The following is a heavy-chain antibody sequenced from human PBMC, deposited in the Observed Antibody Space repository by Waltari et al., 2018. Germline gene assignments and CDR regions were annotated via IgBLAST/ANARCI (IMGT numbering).Heavy chain of an antibody. CDR1: GGTFSSYA. V-gene: IGHV1-69*08. CDR2: IIPIFGTA. Sequence: QVQLVQSGAEVKKPGSSVKVSCKASGGTFSSYAISWVRQAPGQGLEWMGRIIPIFGTANYAQKFQGRVTITADKSMSTAYMELSSLRSEDTAVYYCARDRIAAAGSYWYFDLWGRGTLVTVSS. CDR3: ARDRIAAAGSYWYFDL. J-gene: IGHJ2*01. D-gene: IGHD6-13*01.